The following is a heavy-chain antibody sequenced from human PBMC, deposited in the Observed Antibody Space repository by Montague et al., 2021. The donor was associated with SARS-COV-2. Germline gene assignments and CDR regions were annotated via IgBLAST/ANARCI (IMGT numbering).Heavy chain of an antibody. D-gene: IGHD3-22*01. J-gene: IGHJ4*02. V-gene: IGHV3-53*01. Sequence: SLRLSCAASGFSVSTNYMTWVRQPPGKGLEWVSVIYDGDRTFYAESVKGRFTISRDNSKNTLDLQMNSLRVEDTAVYYCAREISDSSGAFDYWGRGALVTVS. CDR2: IYDGDRT. CDR1: GFSVSTNY. CDR3: AREISDSSGAFDY.